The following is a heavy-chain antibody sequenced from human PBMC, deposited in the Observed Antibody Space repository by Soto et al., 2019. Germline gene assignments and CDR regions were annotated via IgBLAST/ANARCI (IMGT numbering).Heavy chain of an antibody. CDR1: GYTFTGYY. J-gene: IGHJ6*02. D-gene: IGHD5-18*01. V-gene: IGHV1-2*02. Sequence: ASGKVSCKASGYTFTGYYMHWVRQAPGQGLEWMGWINPNSGGTNYAQKFQGRVTMTRDTPISTAYMELSRLRSDDTAVYYCARDWVDTAIQGHYYYYYGMDVWGQGTTVTVSS. CDR2: INPNSGGT. CDR3: ARDWVDTAIQGHYYYYYGMDV.